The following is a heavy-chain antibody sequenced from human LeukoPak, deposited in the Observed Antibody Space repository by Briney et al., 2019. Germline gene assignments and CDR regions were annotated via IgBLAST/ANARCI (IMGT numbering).Heavy chain of an antibody. Sequence: PGGSLRLSCAASGFAVSNNHMSWVRHAPEKGLEWVSIIYGGGSTYYADPVNGRFPISRHNSKNTLFLQMNSLRTEDTAVYYCARAYDSSGYWPDYFHHWGQGTLVTVSS. CDR1: GFAVSNNH. CDR3: ARAYDSSGYWPDYFHH. V-gene: IGHV3-53*04. J-gene: IGHJ1*01. CDR2: IYGGGST. D-gene: IGHD3-22*01.